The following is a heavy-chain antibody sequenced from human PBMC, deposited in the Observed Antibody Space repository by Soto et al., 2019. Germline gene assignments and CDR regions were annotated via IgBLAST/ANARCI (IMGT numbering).Heavy chain of an antibody. D-gene: IGHD3-3*01. V-gene: IGHV3-30-3*01. CDR3: ARGSRYDFWSGLEYYYYGMDV. Sequence: GGSLTLSCAASGFTFSSYSMHWVRQAPGKGLEWVAVISYDGSNKYYADSVKGRFTISRDNSKNTLYLQMNSLRAEDTTVYYCARGSRYDFWSGLEYYYYGMDVWGQGTTVTVSS. CDR2: ISYDGSNK. CDR1: GFTFSSYS. J-gene: IGHJ6*02.